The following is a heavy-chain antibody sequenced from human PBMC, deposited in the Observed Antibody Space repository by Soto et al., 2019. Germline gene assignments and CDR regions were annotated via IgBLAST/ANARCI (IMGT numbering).Heavy chain of an antibody. Sequence: SVKVSCKASGGTFSSYAISWVRQAPGQGLEWMGGIIPIFGTANYAQKFQGRVTITADESTSTAYMELSSLRSEDTAVYYCAREQPYYYDSSGYSIPWGQGTLVTVSS. J-gene: IGHJ5*02. D-gene: IGHD3-22*01. CDR1: GGTFSSYA. CDR3: AREQPYYYDSSGYSIP. V-gene: IGHV1-69*13. CDR2: IIPIFGTA.